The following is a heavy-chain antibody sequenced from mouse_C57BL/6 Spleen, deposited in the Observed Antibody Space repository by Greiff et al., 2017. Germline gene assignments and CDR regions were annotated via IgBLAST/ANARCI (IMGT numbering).Heavy chain of an antibody. CDR1: GYTFTDYN. CDR2: INPNNGGT. V-gene: IGHV1-22*01. CDR3: ARWGYGNYGFAY. J-gene: IGHJ3*01. D-gene: IGHD2-10*02. Sequence: EVQLQQSGPELVKPGASVKMSCKASGYTFTDYNMHWVKQSHGKSLEWIGYINPNNGGTSYNQKFKGKATLTVNKSSSTAYMELRSLTSEDSAVYYCARWGYGNYGFAYWGQGTLVTVSA.